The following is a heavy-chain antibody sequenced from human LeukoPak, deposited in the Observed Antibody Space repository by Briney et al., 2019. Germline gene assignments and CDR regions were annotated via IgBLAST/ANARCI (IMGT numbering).Heavy chain of an antibody. D-gene: IGHD3-10*01. CDR3: ARSAFYGSGSYYSGYYYYYYMDV. CDR1: GYTFTGYY. J-gene: IGHJ6*03. Sequence: ASVKVSCKASGYTFTGYYMHWVRQAPGQGLEWMGWINPNSGGTNYAQKFQGRVTMTRNTSISTAYMELSSLRSEDTAVYYCARSAFYGSGSYYSGYYYYYYMDVWGKGTTVTISS. CDR2: INPNSGGT. V-gene: IGHV1-2*02.